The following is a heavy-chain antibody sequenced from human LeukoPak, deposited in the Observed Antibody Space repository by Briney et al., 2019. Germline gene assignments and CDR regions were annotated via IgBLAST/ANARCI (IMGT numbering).Heavy chain of an antibody. D-gene: IGHD3-9*01. V-gene: IGHV3-30*04. CDR2: ISRDGRIK. CDR3: ARHFTTGSIDH. J-gene: IGHJ4*02. CDR1: GFILSSYD. Sequence: PGGSLRLSCAASGFILSSYDMHWVRQPPGKGLEWLAVISRDGRIKYHADSVRGRFTISRDNSHNTLYLQMNTLRAEDTAVYYCARHFTTGSIDHWGQGNPVTLFS.